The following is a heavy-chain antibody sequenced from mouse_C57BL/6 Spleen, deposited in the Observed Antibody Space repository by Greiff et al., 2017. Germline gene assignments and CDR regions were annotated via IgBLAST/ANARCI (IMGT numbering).Heavy chain of an antibody. Sequence: QVQLQQPGAELVKPGASVQLSCKASGYTFTSYWMHWVKQRPGQGLEWIGMIHPNSGSTNYNEKFKSKATLTVDKSSSTAYMQLSSLTSEDSAVYYCARKGSNYAMDYWGQGTSGTVSS. J-gene: IGHJ4*01. CDR3: ARKGSNYAMDY. CDR1: GYTFTSYW. V-gene: IGHV1-64*01. CDR2: IHPNSGST.